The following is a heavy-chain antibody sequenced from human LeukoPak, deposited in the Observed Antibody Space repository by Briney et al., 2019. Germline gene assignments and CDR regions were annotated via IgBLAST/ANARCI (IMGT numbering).Heavy chain of an antibody. V-gene: IGHV4-59*01. D-gene: IGHD6-13*01. J-gene: IGHJ4*02. CDR1: GGSMSSYY. Sequence: SETLSLTCTVSGGSMSSYYWSWIRQPPGKGLEWIGNIYYSGSTNYNPSLKSRVTISVDTSKNQFSLNLTSVTAADTAVYYCARRGSSWPNYFDYWGQGTLVAVSS. CDR3: ARRGSSWPNYFDY. CDR2: IYYSGST.